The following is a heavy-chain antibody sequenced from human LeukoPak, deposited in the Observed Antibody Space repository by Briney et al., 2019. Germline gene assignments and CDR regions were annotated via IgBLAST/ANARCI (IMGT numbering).Heavy chain of an antibody. D-gene: IGHD6-13*01. CDR2: ISGSGGST. J-gene: IGHJ5*02. Sequence: GGSLRLSCAASGFTFSSYAMSWVRQAPGKGLEWVSAISGSGGSTYYADSVKGRFTTSRDNSKNTLYLQMNSLRAEDTAVYYCAKSPPGIAAAVAWFDPWGQGTLVTVSS. CDR1: GFTFSSYA. V-gene: IGHV3-23*01. CDR3: AKSPPGIAAAVAWFDP.